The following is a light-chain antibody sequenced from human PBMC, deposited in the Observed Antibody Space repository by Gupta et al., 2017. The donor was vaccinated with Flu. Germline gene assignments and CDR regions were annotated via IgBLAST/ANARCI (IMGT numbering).Light chain of an antibody. CDR3: QQANSFPRT. Sequence: QMTQSPSSVSASVGDKITITCRASQAISSWLAWYQQKPGKAPKLLIYAASTLHSGVPSRFSGSGSGTDFTLTISSLQPEDFASYYCQQANSFPRTFGQGTKVEIK. CDR2: AAS. V-gene: IGKV1-12*01. J-gene: IGKJ1*01. CDR1: QAISSW.